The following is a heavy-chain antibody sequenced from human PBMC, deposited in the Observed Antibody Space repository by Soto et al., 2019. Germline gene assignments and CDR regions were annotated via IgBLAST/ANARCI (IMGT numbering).Heavy chain of an antibody. CDR1: GFTFTTYA. J-gene: IGHJ4*02. V-gene: IGHV3-23*01. CDR3: AKGCLTVAGTSCS. CDR2: ITGSGGGT. Sequence: EVQLLESGGGLVQPGGSLRLSCAASGFTFTTYAMSWVRQAPGKGLEWVSSITGSGGGTYYADSVKGRFNISRDNSKNTLYLQMNSLRAEDTALYYCAKGCLTVAGTSCSWGQGAQVTVSS. D-gene: IGHD6-19*01.